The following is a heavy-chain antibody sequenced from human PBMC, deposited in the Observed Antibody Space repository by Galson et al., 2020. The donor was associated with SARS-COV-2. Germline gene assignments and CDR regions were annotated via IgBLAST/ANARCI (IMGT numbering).Heavy chain of an antibody. CDR3: AHYSTTMTTGYVDY. CDR1: GFSLTAGGVG. J-gene: IGHJ4*02. V-gene: IGHV2-5*02. CDR2: LYWDDDD. Sequence: SGPTLVKPTQTLTLTCTCSGFSLTAGGVGVSWIRQPPGKALEWLALLYWDDDDRYNSSLRNRLTITKDTSKNQVVLTMTSMDPVDTATYYCAHYSTTMTTGYVDYWGQGILVTVSS. D-gene: IGHD4-17*01.